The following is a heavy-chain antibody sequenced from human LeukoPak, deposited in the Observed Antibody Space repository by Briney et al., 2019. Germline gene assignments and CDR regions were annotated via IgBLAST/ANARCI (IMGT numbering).Heavy chain of an antibody. Sequence: PSETLSLTCTVSGGSISSGSYYWSWIRQPAGKGLEWIGRIYTSGSTNYNPSLKSRVTISVDTSKSQFSLKLSSVTAADTAVYYCAGIRYFDWSLDYWGQGTLVTVSS. D-gene: IGHD3-9*01. V-gene: IGHV4-61*02. CDR3: AGIRYFDWSLDY. CDR2: IYTSGST. CDR1: GGSISSGSYY. J-gene: IGHJ4*02.